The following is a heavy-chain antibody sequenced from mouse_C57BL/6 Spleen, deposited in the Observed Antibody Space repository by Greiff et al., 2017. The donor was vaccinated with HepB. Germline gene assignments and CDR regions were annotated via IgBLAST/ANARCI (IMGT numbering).Heavy chain of an antibody. J-gene: IGHJ2*01. CDR1: GFSFNTYA. CDR3: VRHTTVVPFDY. D-gene: IGHD1-1*01. Sequence: EVQRVESGGGLVQPKGSLKLSCAASGFSFNTYAMNWVRQAPGKGLEWVARIRSKSNNYATYYDDSVKDRFTISRDDSESMLYLQMNNLKTEDTAMYYCVRHTTVVPFDYWGQGTTLTVSS. V-gene: IGHV10-1*01. CDR2: IRSKSNNYAT.